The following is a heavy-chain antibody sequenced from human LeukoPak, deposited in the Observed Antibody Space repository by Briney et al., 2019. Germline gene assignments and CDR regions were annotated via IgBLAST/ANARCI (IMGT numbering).Heavy chain of an antibody. Sequence: SQTLSLTCTVSGGSISSGDYYWSWIRQPPGKGLEWIGYIYYSGSTNYNPSLKSRVTISVDTSKNQFSLKLSSVTAADTAVYYCARIAAAGTNSVHYYYYGMDVWGQGTTVTVSS. J-gene: IGHJ6*02. CDR2: IYYSGST. D-gene: IGHD6-13*01. CDR1: GGSISSGDYY. V-gene: IGHV4-30-4*01. CDR3: ARIAAAGTNSVHYYYYGMDV.